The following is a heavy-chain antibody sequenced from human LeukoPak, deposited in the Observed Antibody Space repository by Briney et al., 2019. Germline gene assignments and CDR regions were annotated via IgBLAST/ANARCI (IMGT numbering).Heavy chain of an antibody. CDR3: ASGPYYYDSSGFFDY. V-gene: IGHV1-69*04. J-gene: IGHJ4*02. Sequence: GSSVKVSCQASGGTFSSYAISWVRQAPGQGLEWMGMIFPILGIANYAQKFQGRVTITADKSTSTAYMELSSLRSEDTAVYYCASGPYYYDSSGFFDYWGQGTLVTVSS. CDR2: IFPILGIA. CDR1: GGTFSSYA. D-gene: IGHD3-22*01.